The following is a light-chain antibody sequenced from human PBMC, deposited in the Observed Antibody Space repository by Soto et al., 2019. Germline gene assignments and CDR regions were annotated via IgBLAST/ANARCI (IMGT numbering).Light chain of an antibody. CDR1: SSNIGAGYD. J-gene: IGLJ2*01. CDR3: QSYDSSRHVV. Sequence: QAVVTQPPSVSGAPGQRVTIFCTGSSSNIGAGYDVHWYQQLPGTAPKLLIYGNSNRPSGVPDRFSGSKSGTSASLAITGLQAEDEADYYCQSYDSSRHVVFGGGTKLTVL. V-gene: IGLV1-40*01. CDR2: GNS.